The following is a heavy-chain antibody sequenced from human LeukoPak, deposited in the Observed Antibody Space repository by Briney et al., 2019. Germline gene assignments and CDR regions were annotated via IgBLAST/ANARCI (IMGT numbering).Heavy chain of an antibody. D-gene: IGHD6-13*01. CDR3: GRDLSSSWYSLGY. V-gene: IGHV3-20*04. Sequence: GGSLRLSCTDSGNDSDDYGMSWVRQAPRKGLEWVAGINWDGGATAYADSVKGRFTITRDHAKNSLLLQMKSLRADDTGLYFCGRDLSSSWYSLGYWGQGILVTVSS. CDR2: INWDGGAT. J-gene: IGHJ4*02. CDR1: GNDSDDYG.